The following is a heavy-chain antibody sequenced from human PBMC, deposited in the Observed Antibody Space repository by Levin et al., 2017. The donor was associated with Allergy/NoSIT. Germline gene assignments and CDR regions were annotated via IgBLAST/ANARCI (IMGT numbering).Heavy chain of an antibody. J-gene: IGHJ4*02. CDR1: GFTFSSAW. V-gene: IGHV3-15*01. CDR3: TIDVAAQGGGEMDF. Sequence: GASVKVSCTASGFTFSSAWMIWVRQTQGKGLEWVGRIRSKTSGETTEYAATVEGRFTISRDDSKNTVYMQMNSLKTEDTAVYYCTIDVAAQGGGEMDFWGQGTLVTVSS. CDR2: IRSKTSGETT. D-gene: IGHD3-16*01.